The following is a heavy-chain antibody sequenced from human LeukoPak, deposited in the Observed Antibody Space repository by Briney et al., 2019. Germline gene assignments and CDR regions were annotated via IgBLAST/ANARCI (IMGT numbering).Heavy chain of an antibody. CDR3: ARDTSDSWYDIFGDY. V-gene: IGHV1-18*01. J-gene: IGHJ4*02. CDR2: ISGNTSNT. Sequence: GVSLMLSCTASGYSFIAYGISWGRQAPGQGREWMGWISGNTSNTDFSEKFQGRVTMTKDTSTTTAYLELRGLRSDDTAMYYCARDTSDSWYDIFGDYWGQGTLVTASS. D-gene: IGHD6-13*01. CDR1: GYSFIAYG.